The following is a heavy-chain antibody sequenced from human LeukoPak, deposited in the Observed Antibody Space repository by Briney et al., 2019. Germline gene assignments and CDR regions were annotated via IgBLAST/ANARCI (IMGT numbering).Heavy chain of an antibody. CDR3: ARDPYYYESSGYFFGAFDI. D-gene: IGHD3-22*01. V-gene: IGHV3-20*04. CDR1: GFTFDDYG. CDR2: INWNGGST. Sequence: GGSLRLSCAASGFTFDDYGMSWVRQAPGKGLEWVSGINWNGGSTGYADSVKGRFTISRDNAKNSLHLQMNSLRAEDTAVYYCARDPYYYESSGYFFGAFDIWGQGTMVTVSS. J-gene: IGHJ3*02.